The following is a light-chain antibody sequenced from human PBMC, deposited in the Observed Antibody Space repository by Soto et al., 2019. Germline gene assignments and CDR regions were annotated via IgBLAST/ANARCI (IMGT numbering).Light chain of an antibody. CDR1: QSVSGK. CDR2: YAS. CDR3: QQYSNWRT. Sequence: EIVMTQSPVTLSVSPGERATLSCRASQSVSGKLAWYQQKPGQAPRLLLYYASTRATGVPARFSGSGSGTEFTLTISSLQSEDFAVYYCQQYSNWRTFGQGTNVEIK. J-gene: IGKJ1*01. V-gene: IGKV3-15*01.